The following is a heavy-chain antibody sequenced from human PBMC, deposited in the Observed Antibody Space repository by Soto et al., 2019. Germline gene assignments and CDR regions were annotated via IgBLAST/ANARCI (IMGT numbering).Heavy chain of an antibody. CDR3: AVAVAGPTAIGY. V-gene: IGHV3-74*01. D-gene: IGHD6-19*01. CDR2: INSDGSST. J-gene: IGHJ4*02. Sequence: EVQLVESGGGLVQPGGSLRLCCAASGFTFSSYWMHWVRQAPGKGLVWVSRINSDGSSTSYADSVKGRFTISRDNAKNTLYLQMNSLIAEDTAVYYCAVAVAGPTAIGYWGQGTLVTVSS. CDR1: GFTFSSYW.